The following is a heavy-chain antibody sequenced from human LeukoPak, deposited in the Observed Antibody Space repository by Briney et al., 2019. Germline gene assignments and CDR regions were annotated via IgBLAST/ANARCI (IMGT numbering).Heavy chain of an antibody. Sequence: GGSLRLSCVASGFTFSSSGMHWVRQAPGKGLEWVAVISYDGSNKYYADSVKGRFTISRDNSTNTLYLQMNSLRAEDTAVYYCAKDRDLYYVWGSTSSVWGQGTLVTVPS. CDR2: ISYDGSNK. CDR3: AKDRDLYYVWGSTSSV. V-gene: IGHV3-30*18. D-gene: IGHD3-16*01. J-gene: IGHJ1*01. CDR1: GFTFSSSG.